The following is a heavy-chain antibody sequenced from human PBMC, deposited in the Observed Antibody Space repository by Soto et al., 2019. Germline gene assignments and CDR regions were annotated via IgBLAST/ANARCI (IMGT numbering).Heavy chain of an antibody. CDR2: IYSGGST. D-gene: IGHD3-16*01. CDR1: GFTVSTKY. Sequence: PGGSLRLSCAASGFTVSTKYMSWVRQAPGKGLEWVSVIYSGGSTFYADSVRGRFTISRDNSKNTVNLQMNSLRAEDTAVYYCARAPWAADYWGQGTLVTVSS. CDR3: ARAPWAADY. J-gene: IGHJ4*02. V-gene: IGHV3-66*01.